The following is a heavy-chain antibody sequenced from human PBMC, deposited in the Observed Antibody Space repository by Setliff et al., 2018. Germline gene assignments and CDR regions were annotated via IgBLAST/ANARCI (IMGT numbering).Heavy chain of an antibody. CDR2: INHSGST. CDR1: GGSFSTYY. D-gene: IGHD5-12*01. Sequence: SETLSLTCAVYGGSFSTYYWIWIRQPPGKGLEWIGEINHSGSTNYNPSLKSRVTISVDTSKNQFSLKLSSVTAADTAVYYCARDTGYSGYGDDAFDIWGQETMVTVSS. CDR3: ARDTGYSGYGDDAFDI. J-gene: IGHJ3*02. V-gene: IGHV4-34*01.